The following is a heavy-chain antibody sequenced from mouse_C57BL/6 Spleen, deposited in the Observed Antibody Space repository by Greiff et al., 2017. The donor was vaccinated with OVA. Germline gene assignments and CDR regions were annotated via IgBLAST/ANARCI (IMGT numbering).Heavy chain of an antibody. D-gene: IGHD3-1*01. CDR3: ARRAAPWYFDV. CDR1: GYTFTSYW. CDR2: MDPYDSYT. V-gene: IGHV1-50*01. Sequence: QVQLQQPGAELVKPGASVKLSCKASGYTFTSYWMKWVKQRPGQGLEWIGEMDPYDSYTKYNQQFKGKATLTVDASSSAAYRQLSSLTSEDSAVYYCARRAAPWYFDVWGTGTTVTVSS. J-gene: IGHJ1*03.